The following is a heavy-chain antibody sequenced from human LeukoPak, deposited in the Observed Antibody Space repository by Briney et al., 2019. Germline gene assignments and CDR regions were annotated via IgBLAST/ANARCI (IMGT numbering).Heavy chain of an antibody. Sequence: GGSLRLSCAASGFAFSDYYMSWIRQAPGKGLEWVSYISSSGSTIYYADSVKGRFTISRDNAKNSLYLQMNSLRAEDTAVYYCAIMLKYYYDSSGYGPDYWGQGTLVTVSS. D-gene: IGHD3-22*01. CDR1: GFAFSDYY. J-gene: IGHJ4*02. V-gene: IGHV3-11*01. CDR2: ISSSGSTI. CDR3: AIMLKYYYDSSGYGPDY.